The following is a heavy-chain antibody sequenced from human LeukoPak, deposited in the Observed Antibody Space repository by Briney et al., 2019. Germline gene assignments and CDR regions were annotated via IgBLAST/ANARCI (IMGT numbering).Heavy chain of an antibody. CDR3: ASNTGTVFDY. CDR1: DDSITMYY. CDR2: VYYTGST. D-gene: IGHD7-27*01. V-gene: IGHV4-59*01. J-gene: IGHJ4*02. Sequence: SETLSLTCSVSDDSITMYYWTWIRQPPGKGLEWTGYVYYTGSTEYNPSLRSRGTISLDLSKHQFSLNLTSVTAADTAVYHCASNTGTVFDYWGQGALVTVSS.